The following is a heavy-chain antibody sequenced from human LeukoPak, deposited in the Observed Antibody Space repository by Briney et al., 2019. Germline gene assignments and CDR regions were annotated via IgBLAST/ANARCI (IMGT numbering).Heavy chain of an antibody. J-gene: IGHJ5*02. D-gene: IGHD5-18*01. V-gene: IGHV3-7*01. CDR2: IKQDGSQK. Sequence: GGSLGLSCAASGFTFSSYWMSWVRQAPGKGLEWVANIKQDGSQKYYVDSVKGRFTISRDNAQNSLYLQMNSLRAEDTAMYYCARRDTAMGRTWWFGPWGQGTLVTVSS. CDR1: GFTFSSYW. CDR3: ARRDTAMGRTWWFGP.